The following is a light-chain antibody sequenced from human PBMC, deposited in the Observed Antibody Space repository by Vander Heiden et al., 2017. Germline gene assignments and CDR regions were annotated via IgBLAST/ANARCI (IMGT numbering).Light chain of an antibody. V-gene: IGLV2-23*02. J-gene: IGLJ1*01. CDR3: CSYAGSSSYV. CDR1: SSDVGNYNL. Sequence: QSALTQPASVPGSPGQSTTISCTGTSSDVGNYNLVSWYQQHPGKAPKLMIYDVSKRPSGVSNRFSGSKSGNTASLTISGLQAEDEADYYCCSYAGSSSYVFGTGTKVTVL. CDR2: DVS.